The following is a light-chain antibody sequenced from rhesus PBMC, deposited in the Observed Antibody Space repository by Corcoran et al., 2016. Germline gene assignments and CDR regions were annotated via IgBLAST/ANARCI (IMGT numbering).Light chain of an antibody. Sequence: QAALTQPPSVSGSPGQSVTISCTGTFDDVGGYDYVSWFQQHPGTAPKLIIYEVTKRPSGVSARFSGSRSGNTASLTISGLQTEDETDYYCGSDAGSNTFVFGGGTRVTVL. CDR1: FDDVGGYDY. CDR3: GSDAGSNTFV. J-gene: IGLJ1*01. CDR2: EVT. V-gene: IGLV2-23*01.